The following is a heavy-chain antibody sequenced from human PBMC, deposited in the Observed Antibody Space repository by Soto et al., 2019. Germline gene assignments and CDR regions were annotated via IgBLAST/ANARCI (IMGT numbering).Heavy chain of an antibody. CDR2: ISGSADAT. J-gene: IGHJ4*02. CDR1: GFTFSTYA. D-gene: IGHD2-2*01. Sequence: ESGGGLVQTGGSLRLSCAASGFTFSTYAMSWVRQAPGKGLEWVSTISGSADATFYADPVKGRFAIFRDNSRTMFYLQMNSLRAEDTAVYYCAKGGDGYCSTTSCLFHFDYWGPGTLATVSS. V-gene: IGHV3-23*01. CDR3: AKGGDGYCSTTSCLFHFDY.